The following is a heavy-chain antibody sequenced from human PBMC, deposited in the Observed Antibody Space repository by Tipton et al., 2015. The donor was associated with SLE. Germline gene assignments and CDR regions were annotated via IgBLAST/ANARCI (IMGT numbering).Heavy chain of an antibody. D-gene: IGHD6-19*01. Sequence: VQLVQSGGGLVQPGGSLRLSCAASGFTFSSYAMHWVRQAPGKGLEYVSAISSNGGSTYYANSVKGRFTISRDNSKNTLYLQMGSLRAEAMAVYYCARGSSSCWYFNWFDPWGQGTLVTVSS. CDR3: ARGSSSCWYFNWFDP. CDR2: ISSNGGST. CDR1: GFTFSSYA. V-gene: IGHV3-64*01. J-gene: IGHJ5*02.